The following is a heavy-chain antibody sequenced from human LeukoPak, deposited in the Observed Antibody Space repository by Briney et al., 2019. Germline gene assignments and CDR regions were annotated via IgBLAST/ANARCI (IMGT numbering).Heavy chain of an antibody. Sequence: GGSLRLSCTASGFTFDDYGMSWVRQAPGKGLDSVSGINWNGGSTGYADSVKGRFTISRDNAKNSLYLQMNSLRAEDTALYYCARGTLKAAATDFDYWGQGTLVTVSS. V-gene: IGHV3-20*04. D-gene: IGHD6-13*01. CDR3: ARGTLKAAATDFDY. CDR2: INWNGGST. J-gene: IGHJ4*02. CDR1: GFTFDDYG.